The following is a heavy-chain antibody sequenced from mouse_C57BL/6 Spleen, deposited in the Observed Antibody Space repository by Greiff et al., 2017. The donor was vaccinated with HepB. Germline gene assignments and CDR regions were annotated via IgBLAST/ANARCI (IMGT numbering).Heavy chain of an antibody. J-gene: IGHJ4*01. CDR2: INPNNGGT. CDR1: GYTFTDYN. CDR3: ARSLYYYGSSYEGDAMDY. Sequence: EVQLQQSGPELVKPGASVKMSCKASGYTFTDYNMHWVKQSHGKSLEWIGYINPNNGGTSYNQKFKGKATLTVNKSSSTAYMELRSLTSEDSAVYYCARSLYYYGSSYEGDAMDYWGQGTSVTVSS. D-gene: IGHD1-1*01. V-gene: IGHV1-22*01.